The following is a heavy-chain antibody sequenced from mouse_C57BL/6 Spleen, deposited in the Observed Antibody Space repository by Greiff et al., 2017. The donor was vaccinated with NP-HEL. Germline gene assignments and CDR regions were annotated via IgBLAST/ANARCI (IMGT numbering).Heavy chain of an antibody. CDR1: GFTFSSYA. CDR3: ARVEGHAMDY. D-gene: IGHD3-3*01. CDR2: ISDGGSYT. J-gene: IGHJ4*01. Sequence: EVQVVESGGGLVKPGGSLKLSCAASGFTFSSYAMSWVRQTPEKRLEWVATISDGGSYTYYPDNVKGRFTISRDNAKNNLYLQMSHLKSEDTAMYYCARVEGHAMDYWGQGTSVTGSS. V-gene: IGHV5-4*01.